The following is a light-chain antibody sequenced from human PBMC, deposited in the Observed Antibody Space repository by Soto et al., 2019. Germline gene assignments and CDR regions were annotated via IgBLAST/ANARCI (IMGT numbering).Light chain of an antibody. CDR1: QNIISN. Sequence: EIVMTQSPATLSVSPGERAPLSCRASQNIISNLAWYQQKPGQAPRLLIFFASTRVTGIPARFSGSGSGTEFTLTISSLQSEDFGVYYCQQYYSWPRGTFGQGTKVDIK. CDR2: FAS. CDR3: QQYYSWPRGT. V-gene: IGKV3-15*01. J-gene: IGKJ1*01.